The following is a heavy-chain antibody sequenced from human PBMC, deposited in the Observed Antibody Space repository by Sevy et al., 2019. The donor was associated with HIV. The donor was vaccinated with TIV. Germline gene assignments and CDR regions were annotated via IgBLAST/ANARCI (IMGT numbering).Heavy chain of an antibody. CDR3: AKEFYRGSYLED. V-gene: IGHV3-23*01. Sequence: GGSLRLSCAASGFTFSSFAISWVRQAPVKGLEWVSDVRGSGGGKKYADSVKGRFTVSRDNAQNTVFLQMNNLRGEDTGLYFCAKEFYRGSYLEDWGQGTLVTVSS. CDR2: VRGSGGGK. CDR1: GFTFSSFA. D-gene: IGHD3-10*01. J-gene: IGHJ4*02.